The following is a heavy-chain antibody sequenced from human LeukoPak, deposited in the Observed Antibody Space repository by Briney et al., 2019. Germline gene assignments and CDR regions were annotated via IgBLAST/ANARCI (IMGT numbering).Heavy chain of an antibody. J-gene: IGHJ4*02. V-gene: IGHV3-23*01. Sequence: PRGSLRLSCAASGFTFSNYAMSWVRQAPGKGLEWVAVISASSYSTSYADSVKGRFTISRDNSKNTLYLQMNSLRAEDTAVYYCAKGALGVVAATLTDYWGQGTLVTVSS. D-gene: IGHD2-15*01. CDR1: GFTFSNYA. CDR2: ISASSYST. CDR3: AKGALGVVAATLTDY.